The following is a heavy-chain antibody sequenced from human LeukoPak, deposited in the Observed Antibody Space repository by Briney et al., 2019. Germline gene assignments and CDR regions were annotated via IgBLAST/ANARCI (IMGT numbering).Heavy chain of an antibody. V-gene: IGHV3-23*01. Sequence: GGSLRLSCAASGFTFSRYDMSWVRQAPGKGLEWVAAIRASDDRTYYADSVRGRFTISRDDSKNTAYLQMNSLKTEDTAVYYCMVMGATDYWGQGTLVTVSS. CDR2: IRASDDRT. CDR1: GFTFSRYD. CDR3: MVMGATDY. J-gene: IGHJ4*02. D-gene: IGHD1-26*01.